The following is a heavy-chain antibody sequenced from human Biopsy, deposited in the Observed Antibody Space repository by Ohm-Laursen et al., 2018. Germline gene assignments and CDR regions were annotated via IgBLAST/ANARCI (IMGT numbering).Heavy chain of an antibody. CDR3: AGGEGSSWFDP. CDR2: IIPIPNVA. J-gene: IGHJ5*02. Sequence: SVKVSCKASGDSFTSYAIGWVRQAPGQGLEWMGGIIPIPNVATYAQKVQGRITITADESTSTAYMELSSLTSDDTAVYFCAGGEGSSWFDPWGHGTLVTVSS. V-gene: IGHV1-69*10. D-gene: IGHD1-26*01. CDR1: GDSFTSYA.